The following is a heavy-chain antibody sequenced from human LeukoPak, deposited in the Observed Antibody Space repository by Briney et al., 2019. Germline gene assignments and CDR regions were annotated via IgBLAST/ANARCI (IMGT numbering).Heavy chain of an antibody. V-gene: IGHV4-31*03. CDR3: ARAGGRGFGYGRPDS. J-gene: IGHJ4*02. Sequence: PSETLSLTCTVSGGSISSGGYYWSWIRQHPGKGLEWIGYNYYSGNTYYNPSLKSRVIISVDTSKNQFSLKLNSVTAADTAVYYCARAGGRGFGYGRPDSWGQGTLVTVSS. D-gene: IGHD5-18*01. CDR2: NYYSGNT. CDR1: GGSISSGGYY.